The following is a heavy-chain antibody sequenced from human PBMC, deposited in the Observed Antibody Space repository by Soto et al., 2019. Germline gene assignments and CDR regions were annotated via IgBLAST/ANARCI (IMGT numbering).Heavy chain of an antibody. CDR3: ARGLHSLFDY. J-gene: IGHJ4*02. D-gene: IGHD2-21*01. Sequence: GGSLRLSCAASGFTFSSYGMHWVRQAPGKGLEWVAVIWYDGNNKYYADSVKGRFTISRDNSNNTLHVQMTSLRAEDTAVYYCARGLHSLFDYWGQGTLVTVSS. CDR2: IWYDGNNK. CDR1: GFTFSSYG. V-gene: IGHV3-33*01.